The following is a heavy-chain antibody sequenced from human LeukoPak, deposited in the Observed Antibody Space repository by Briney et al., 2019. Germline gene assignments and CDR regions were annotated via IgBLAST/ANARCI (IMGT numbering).Heavy chain of an antibody. Sequence: SETLSLTCTVSGGSISTNSYYWGWFRQPPGKGLEWIGTIYYSGSTYYNPSLKSRVTISVDTSKNQFSLKLSSVTAADTAVYYCAIPSWSGYPTSYYYMDVWGKGTTVTVSS. D-gene: IGHD3-3*01. V-gene: IGHV4-39*01. CDR2: IYYSGST. CDR3: AIPSWSGYPTSYYYMDV. CDR1: GGSISTNSYY. J-gene: IGHJ6*03.